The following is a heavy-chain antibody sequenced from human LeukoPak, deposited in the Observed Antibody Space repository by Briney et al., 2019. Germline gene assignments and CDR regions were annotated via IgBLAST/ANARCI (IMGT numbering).Heavy chain of an antibody. CDR1: GFTFGSYS. J-gene: IGHJ4*01. V-gene: IGHV3-48*01. CDR2: IGISSGNT. D-gene: IGHD5-12*01. CDR3: ARDHRYAFDN. Sequence: PGGSLRLSCAASGFTFGSYSMNWVRQAPGKGLEWISYIGISSGNTKYADSVKGRFTISRDKARNSLYLQMNSLRVEDTAVYYCARDHRYAFDNWGHGTLVTVSS.